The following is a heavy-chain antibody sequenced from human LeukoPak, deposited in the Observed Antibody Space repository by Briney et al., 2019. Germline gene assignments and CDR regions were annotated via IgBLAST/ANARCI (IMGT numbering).Heavy chain of an antibody. V-gene: IGHV3-21*01. Sequence: GGSLRLSCAASGFTFSSYSMNWVRQAPGKGLEWVSSISSSSSYIYYADSVKGRFTISRDNAKNSLYLQMNSLRAEDTAVHSCPRGGERYCSSPSCLLPDYWGQGTLVTVSS. D-gene: IGHD2-2*01. CDR2: ISSSSSYI. CDR3: PRGGERYCSSPSCLLPDY. J-gene: IGHJ4*02. CDR1: GFTFSSYS.